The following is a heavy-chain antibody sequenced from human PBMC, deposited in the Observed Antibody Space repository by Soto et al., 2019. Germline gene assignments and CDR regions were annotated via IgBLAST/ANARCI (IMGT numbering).Heavy chain of an antibody. V-gene: IGHV1-18*04. CDR3: ARDTVIVVVPAAIQYYYYYYGMDV. J-gene: IGHJ6*02. Sequence: GASVKVSCKASGYTFTSYGITWVRQAPGQGLEWMGWISASNGNTNYAQKLQGSVTMTTDTSTSTAYMELRSLRSDDTAVYYCARDTVIVVVPAAIQYYYYYYGMDVWGQGTTVTVSS. D-gene: IGHD2-2*02. CDR1: GYTFTSYG. CDR2: ISASNGNT.